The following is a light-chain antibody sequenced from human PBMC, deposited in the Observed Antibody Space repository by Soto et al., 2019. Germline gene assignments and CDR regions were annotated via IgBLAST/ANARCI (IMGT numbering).Light chain of an antibody. CDR2: GAS. J-gene: IGKJ1*01. CDR1: QSVSSIY. V-gene: IGKV3-20*01. Sequence: EIVLTQSPGTLSLSPGERATLSCRASQSVSSIYLAWYQQKPGQAPRLLIYGASCRATGIPDRFSGSGSGTDFTLTISRLEPEDFAVYYCQQYGSSRWSFGQGTKVEI. CDR3: QQYGSSRWS.